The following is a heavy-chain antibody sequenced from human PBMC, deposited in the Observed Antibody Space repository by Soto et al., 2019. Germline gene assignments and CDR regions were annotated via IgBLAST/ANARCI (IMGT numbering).Heavy chain of an antibody. CDR1: GGSISSGDYY. V-gene: IGHV4-30-4*01. CDR3: DRDWDYGSGSYNSYGMDV. D-gene: IGHD3-10*01. J-gene: IGHJ6*02. CDR2: IYYSGST. Sequence: QVQLQESGPGLVKPSQTLSLTCTVSGGSISSGDYYWSWIRQPPGKGLEWLGYIYYSGSTYYNPSLTSRATILLDTSKNQCAMKLSSVTAADTAVYYCDRDWDYGSGSYNSYGMDVWCQGTKVTVS.